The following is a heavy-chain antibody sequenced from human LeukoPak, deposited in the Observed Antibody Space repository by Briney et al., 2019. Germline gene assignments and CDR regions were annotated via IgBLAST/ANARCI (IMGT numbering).Heavy chain of an antibody. CDR3: ARAGWELLEYAFDI. V-gene: IGHV3-48*04. Sequence: GGSLRLSCAASGFTFSSYSMNWVRQAPGKGLEWVSYISSSSSTIYYADSVKGRFTISRNNAKHSLYLQMKSLGAEDMAVYYCARAGWELLEYAFDIWGQGTMVTVSS. CDR2: ISSSSSTI. J-gene: IGHJ3*02. D-gene: IGHD1-26*01. CDR1: GFTFSSYS.